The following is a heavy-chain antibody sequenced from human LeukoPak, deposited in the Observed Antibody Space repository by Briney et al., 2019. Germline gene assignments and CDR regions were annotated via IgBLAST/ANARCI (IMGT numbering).Heavy chain of an antibody. CDR3: VGSNRRWHFDL. D-gene: IGHD3-16*02. J-gene: IGHJ2*01. CDR2: MFSSGST. Sequence: SETLSLTCTVSGGSISSSSYYWGWIRQPPGKGLEWIGSMFSSGSTDYNPSLKSRVTISVDTSKNQFSLRLSSVTAADTAVYYCVGSNRRWHFDLWGRGTLVTVSS. V-gene: IGHV4-39*01. CDR1: GGSISSSSYY.